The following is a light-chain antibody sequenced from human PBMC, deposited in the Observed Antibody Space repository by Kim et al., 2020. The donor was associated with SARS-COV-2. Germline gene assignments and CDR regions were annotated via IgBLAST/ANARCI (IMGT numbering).Light chain of an antibody. V-gene: IGLV2-11*01. CDR2: EVS. CDR1: VNDVGGSKY. CDR3: CSYVGSQIVI. J-gene: IGLJ2*01. Sequence: GQSVTISCTGSVNDVGGSKYVSWYQQHPDKAPKLMIYEVSERPSGVPDRFSGSKSDTTASLTISGLQAEDEADYYSCSYVGSQIVIFGGGTQLTVL.